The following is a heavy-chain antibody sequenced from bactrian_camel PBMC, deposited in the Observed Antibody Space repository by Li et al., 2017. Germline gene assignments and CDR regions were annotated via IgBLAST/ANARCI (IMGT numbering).Heavy chain of an antibody. CDR1: GFTLERDD. D-gene: IGHD1*01. V-gene: IGHV3S55*01. Sequence: HVQLVESGGGSVQAGGSLRLSCTASGFTLERDDVGWFRQAPGKECELVSSIESDGTTVYSDSAKGRFAISKDTAKNTLSLQMNDLKPEDTAMYYCAADEYCGGGGVGWRSQGTQVTVS. CDR2: IESDGTT. J-gene: IGHJ4*01.